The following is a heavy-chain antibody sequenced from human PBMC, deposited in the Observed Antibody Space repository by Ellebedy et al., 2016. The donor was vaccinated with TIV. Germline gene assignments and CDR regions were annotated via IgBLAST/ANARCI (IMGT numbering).Heavy chain of an antibody. CDR1: GYRFPTYW. CDR2: MHPGYSYT. CDR3: ARFTNDSFDY. V-gene: IGHV5-51*01. J-gene: IGHJ4*02. D-gene: IGHD3-16*01. Sequence: PGGSLRLSCKGSGYRFPTYWIGWVRQKPGKGPEWMGVMHPGYSYTKSYTKYSPSFRGRVTMSADKSINTAYLQWSSLKASDTAMYFCARFTNDSFDYWGLGSLLTVSS.